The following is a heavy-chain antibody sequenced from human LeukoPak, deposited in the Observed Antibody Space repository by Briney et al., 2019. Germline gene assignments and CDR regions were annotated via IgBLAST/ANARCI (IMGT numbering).Heavy chain of an antibody. Sequence: GGSLRLSCAASGFTFSSYAMGWVRQAPGKGLEWVSAISGSGDSTYYADSVKGRFTISRDNAKNSLYLQMNSLRAEDTAVYYCAREVGATGWFDPWGQGTLVTVSS. J-gene: IGHJ5*02. CDR2: ISGSGDST. V-gene: IGHV3-23*01. D-gene: IGHD1-26*01. CDR1: GFTFSSYA. CDR3: AREVGATGWFDP.